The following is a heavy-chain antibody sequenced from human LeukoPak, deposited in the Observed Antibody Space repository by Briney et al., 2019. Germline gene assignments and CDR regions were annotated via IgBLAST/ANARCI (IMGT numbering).Heavy chain of an antibody. V-gene: IGHV3-21*01. Sequence: GGSLRLSCAASGFTFSSYSMNWVRQAPGKGLEWVSSISSSSSYIYYADSVKGRFTISRDNAKNSLYLQMNSLRAEDTAVYYCARDLTMTVGVNWFDPWGQGTLVTVSS. CDR1: GFTFSSYS. CDR2: ISSSSSYI. J-gene: IGHJ5*02. D-gene: IGHD4-17*01. CDR3: ARDLTMTVGVNWFDP.